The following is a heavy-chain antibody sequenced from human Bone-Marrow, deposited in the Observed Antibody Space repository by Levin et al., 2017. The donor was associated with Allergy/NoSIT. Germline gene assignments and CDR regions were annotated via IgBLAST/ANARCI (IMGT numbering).Heavy chain of an antibody. J-gene: IGHJ6*02. Sequence: ASVKVSCKTSGNTFRKFLIAWVRQAPGPGLEWMGDIIPISGTTNYPQKFQGRVTMTADESSTTVYMELRTLRSDDTALYYCSYVPVLGGGDHYYYAMDVWGQGTTVTVSS. CDR3: SYVPVLGGGDHYYYAMDV. CDR2: IIPISGTT. D-gene: IGHD3-10*02. V-gene: IGHV1-69*13. CDR1: GNTFRKFL.